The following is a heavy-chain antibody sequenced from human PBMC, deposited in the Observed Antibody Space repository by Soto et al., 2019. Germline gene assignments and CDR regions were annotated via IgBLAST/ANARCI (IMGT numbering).Heavy chain of an antibody. CDR1: GFTFSSYW. V-gene: IGHV3-7*01. CDR3: ARTYYDFWSGYYFWYFDL. Sequence: GGSLRLSCAASGFTFSSYWMSWVRQAPGKGLEWVANIKQDGSEKYYVDSVKGRFTISRDNAKNSLYLQMNSLRAEDTAVYYCARTYYDFWSGYYFWYFDLWGRGTLVTVSS. D-gene: IGHD3-3*01. CDR2: IKQDGSEK. J-gene: IGHJ2*01.